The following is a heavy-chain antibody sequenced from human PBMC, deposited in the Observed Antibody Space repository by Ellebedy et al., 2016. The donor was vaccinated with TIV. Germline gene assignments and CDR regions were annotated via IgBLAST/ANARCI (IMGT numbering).Heavy chain of an antibody. J-gene: IGHJ3*02. V-gene: IGHV3-21*01. Sequence: PGGSLRLSCAASGFTFSNFNMNWVRQAPGKGLECVSFITSNSCYIYYADSVKGRFTISRDNAENSMHLQMNSLRAEDTTVYYCARGRMYIDIWGQGTMVTVSS. D-gene: IGHD1-1*01. CDR1: GFTFSNFN. CDR2: ITSNSCYI. CDR3: ARGRMYIDI.